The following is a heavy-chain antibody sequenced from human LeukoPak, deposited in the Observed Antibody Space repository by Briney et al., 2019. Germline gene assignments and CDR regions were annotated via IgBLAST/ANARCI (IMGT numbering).Heavy chain of an antibody. J-gene: IGHJ4*02. V-gene: IGHV1-2*02. CDR2: INPNSGGT. CDR3: ARVDGSADY. CDR1: GYTFTGYY. Sequence: GASVKVSCKASGYTFTGYYMHWVRQAPGQGLEWMGWINPNSGGTNYAQKFQGRVTMTRDTSISTAYMELSSLRSEDTAVYYCARVDGSADYWGQGTLVTVSS. D-gene: IGHD2-15*01.